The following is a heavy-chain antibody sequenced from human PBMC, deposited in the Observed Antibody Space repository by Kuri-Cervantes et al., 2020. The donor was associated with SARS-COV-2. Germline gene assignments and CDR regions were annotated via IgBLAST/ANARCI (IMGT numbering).Heavy chain of an antibody. CDR2: IYHSGST. D-gene: IGHD2-2*01. CDR1: GGSISSSSYY. J-gene: IGHJ2*01. Sequence: SETLSLTYTVSGGSISSSSYYWGWIRQPPGKGLEWIGSIYHSGSTYYNPSLKSRVTISVDTSKNQFSLKLSSVTAADTAVYYCARVRYCSSTSCRLGWYFDLWGRGTLVTVSS. V-gene: IGHV4-39*07. CDR3: ARVRYCSSTSCRLGWYFDL.